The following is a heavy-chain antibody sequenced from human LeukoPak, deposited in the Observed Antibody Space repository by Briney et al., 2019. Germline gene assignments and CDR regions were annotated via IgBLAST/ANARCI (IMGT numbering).Heavy chain of an antibody. CDR1: GGSISSSSYY. J-gene: IGHJ3*02. D-gene: IGHD2-15*01. CDR3: ARDQVHCSGGSCYNEYAFDI. V-gene: IGHV4-39*07. CDR2: IYYSGST. Sequence: SETLSLTCTVSGGSISSSSYYWGWIRQPPGKGLEWIGSIYYSGSTYYNPSLKSRVTISVDTSKNQFSLKLSSVTAADTAVYYCARDQVHCSGGSCYNEYAFDIWGQGTMVTVSS.